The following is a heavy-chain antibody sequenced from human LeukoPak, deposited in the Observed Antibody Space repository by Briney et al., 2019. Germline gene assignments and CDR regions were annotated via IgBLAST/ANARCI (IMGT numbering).Heavy chain of an antibody. J-gene: IGHJ4*02. V-gene: IGHV2-70*11. D-gene: IGHD1-26*01. CDR3: ARMTGATHDY. Sequence: ASGPTLVNPTQTFTLTCTFSGFSLTTSGMCVSWIRQPPGKALEWLARIDWDDDKCYRTSLKTRLTISKDTSKNQVVLTLTNIDPVDTATYYCARMTGATHDYWGQGTLVTVSS. CDR2: IDWDDDK. CDR1: GFSLTTSGMC.